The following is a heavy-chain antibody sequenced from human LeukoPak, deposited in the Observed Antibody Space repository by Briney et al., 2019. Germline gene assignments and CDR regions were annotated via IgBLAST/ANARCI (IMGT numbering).Heavy chain of an antibody. CDR3: ARSGYSTTWYGDYHYYYMDV. CDR1: GFTFSRYW. CDR2: INSDGSTT. D-gene: IGHD6-13*01. V-gene: IGHV3-74*01. Sequence: PGGSLRLSCAASGFTFSRYWMHWVRQAPGKGLVWVSRINSDGSTTNYADSVKGRFTISRDSAKNTLYLQMNTLRAEDTAVYYCARSGYSTTWYGDYHYYYMDVWGKGTTVTVSS. J-gene: IGHJ6*03.